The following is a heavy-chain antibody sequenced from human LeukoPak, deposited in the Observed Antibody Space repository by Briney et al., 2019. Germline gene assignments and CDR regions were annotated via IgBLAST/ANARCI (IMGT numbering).Heavy chain of an antibody. CDR3: ARDGGYSYGYCFDY. CDR1: GFTFRDYG. J-gene: IGHJ4*02. V-gene: IGHV3-30*03. D-gene: IGHD5-18*01. CDR2: ISFDGSRT. Sequence: GGSLRLSCAASGFTFRDYGMHWVRQTPGKELEWLAVISFDGSRTFYADSVKGRFTISRDNSKNTVYLQMDSLRTEDTAVYYCARDGGYSYGYCFDYWGQGTLVTVSS.